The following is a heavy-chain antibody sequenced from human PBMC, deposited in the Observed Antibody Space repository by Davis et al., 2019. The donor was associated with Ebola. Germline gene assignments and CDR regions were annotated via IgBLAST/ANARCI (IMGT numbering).Heavy chain of an antibody. V-gene: IGHV4-59*01. CDR2: IYYGGTT. CDR1: GDSMSGYY. CDR3: ARTPQYTNYGSYFDY. Sequence: SETLSLTCTVSGDSMSGYYWSWIRQPPGKGREWIGNIYYGGTTNSNPSLKSRVTISGDTSKNQFSLNVNSVTAADTAIDYCARTPQYTNYGSYFDYWGQGALVTVSS. D-gene: IGHD4-11*01. J-gene: IGHJ4*02.